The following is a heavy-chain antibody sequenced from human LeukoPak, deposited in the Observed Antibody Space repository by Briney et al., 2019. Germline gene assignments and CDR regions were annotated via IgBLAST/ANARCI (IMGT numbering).Heavy chain of an antibody. J-gene: IGHJ4*02. CDR1: GFTFSSYA. Sequence: GGSLRLSCAVSGFTFSSYAMHWVRQAPGKGLEWVAVISDDGSNKNYADSVKGRFTISRDNSKNTLYLQMNSLRDEDTAVYYCARESGYSYGYGVGYWGQGTLVTVSS. V-gene: IGHV3-30-3*01. CDR2: ISDDGSNK. D-gene: IGHD5-18*01. CDR3: ARESGYSYGYGVGY.